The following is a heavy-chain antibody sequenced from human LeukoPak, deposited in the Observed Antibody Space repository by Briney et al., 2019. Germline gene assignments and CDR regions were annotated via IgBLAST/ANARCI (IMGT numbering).Heavy chain of an antibody. CDR1: GGSISSSSYY. CDR3: ARDGYSYGYGFDY. V-gene: IGHV4-39*07. Sequence: PSETLSLTCTVSGGSISSSSYYWGWIRQPPGKGLEWIGSIYYSGSTYYNPSLKSRVTISVDTSKNQFSLKLSSVTAADTAVYYCARDGYSYGYGFDYWGQGTLVTVSS. D-gene: IGHD5-18*01. CDR2: IYYSGST. J-gene: IGHJ4*02.